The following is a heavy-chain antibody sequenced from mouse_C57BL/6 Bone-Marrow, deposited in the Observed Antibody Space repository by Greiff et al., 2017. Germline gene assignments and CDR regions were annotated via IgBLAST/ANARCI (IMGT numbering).Heavy chain of an antibody. Sequence: QVQLKQPGAELVMPGASVKLSCKASGYTFTSYWMPWVKQRPGQGLEWIGEIDPSDSYTNYNQKFKGKSTLTVDKSSSTAFKHLSSLTSEDSAVYYCAPGYFDYWGQGTTLTVSS. CDR2: IDPSDSYT. CDR1: GYTFTSYW. V-gene: IGHV1-69*01. CDR3: APGYFDY. J-gene: IGHJ2*01.